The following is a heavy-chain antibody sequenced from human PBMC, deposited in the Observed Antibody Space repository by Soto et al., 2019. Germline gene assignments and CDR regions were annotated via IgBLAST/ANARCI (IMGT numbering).Heavy chain of an antibody. V-gene: IGHV3-66*01. Sequence: EVPLVDSGGGLVQPGGSLRLSCAASGFTVSSDYMSWVRQAPGKGLEWVSAIYRGGNTYYADSVKGRFTISRDNSKTTLYLHINSLRAEDTAVYYCVICDGSPSYCYYFGSWGQGTLVTVSS. CDR3: VICDGSPSYCYYFGS. D-gene: IGHD3-10*01. CDR2: IYRGGNT. CDR1: GFTVSSDY. J-gene: IGHJ4*02.